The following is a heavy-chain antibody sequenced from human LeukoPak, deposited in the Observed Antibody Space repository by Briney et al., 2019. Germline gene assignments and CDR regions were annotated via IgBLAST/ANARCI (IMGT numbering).Heavy chain of an antibody. V-gene: IGHV3-53*01. CDR2: IYSGGST. CDR1: GFTVSSNY. J-gene: IGHJ4*02. D-gene: IGHD3-10*01. Sequence: GGSLRLSCAASGFTVSSNYMSWVRQAPGRGLEWVSVIYSGGSTYYADSVKGRFTISRDNSKNTLYLQMNSLRAEDTAVYYCARQVRGWVFDYWGQGTLVTVSS. CDR3: ARQVRGWVFDY.